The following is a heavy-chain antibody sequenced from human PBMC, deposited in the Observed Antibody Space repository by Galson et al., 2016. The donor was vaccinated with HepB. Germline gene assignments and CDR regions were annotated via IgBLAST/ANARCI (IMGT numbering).Heavy chain of an antibody. CDR2: INTDGSST. Sequence: SLRLSCAASGFPFSKYWMHWVRQAPGKGLVWVSRINTDGSSTTYADSVKGRFTISKDNAKNTLYLQMNSLRAEDTALYYGTRVHREGIAAAGFQIWGQGTLVTVSS. CDR1: GFPFSKYW. V-gene: IGHV3-74*01. J-gene: IGHJ4*02. D-gene: IGHD6-13*01. CDR3: TRVHREGIAAAGFQI.